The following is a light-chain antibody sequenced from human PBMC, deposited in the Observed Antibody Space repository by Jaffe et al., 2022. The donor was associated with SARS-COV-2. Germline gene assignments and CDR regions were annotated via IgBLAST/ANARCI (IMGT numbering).Light chain of an antibody. Sequence: QPVLTQPPSVSAAPGQKVTISCSGSSSNIGNNYVSWYQQLPGTGPKLLIYDNNQRPPGIPDRFSGSKSGTSATLGITGLQTGDEADYYCGTWDSSLSAWVFGGGTKLTVL. J-gene: IGLJ3*02. CDR2: DNN. CDR1: SSNIGNNY. V-gene: IGLV1-51*01. CDR3: GTWDSSLSAWV.